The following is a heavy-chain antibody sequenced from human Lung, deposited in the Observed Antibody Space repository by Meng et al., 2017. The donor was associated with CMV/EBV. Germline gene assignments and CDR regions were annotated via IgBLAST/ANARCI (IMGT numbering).Heavy chain of an antibody. CDR1: GGFISISTW. V-gene: IGHV4-4*02. Sequence: QLQVEEGGRVLVTPSDTPPLCCAVSGGFISISTWWSRLRQPPGKGLEWIGEIYHSGRTNYNPSLRGRVTISLDKSKNQFSLTPRSVTAADTAVYYCARDPYATGWDGWGQGTLVTVSS. CDR2: IYHSGRT. D-gene: IGHD1-1*01. J-gene: IGHJ4*02. CDR3: ARDPYATGWDG.